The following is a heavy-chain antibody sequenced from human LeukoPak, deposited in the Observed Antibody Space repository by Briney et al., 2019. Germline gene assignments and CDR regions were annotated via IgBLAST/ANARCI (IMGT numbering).Heavy chain of an antibody. CDR1: GGSFSGYY. V-gene: IGHV4-34*01. CDR3: AGGYSYDDAFDI. D-gene: IGHD5-18*01. CDR2: INHSGST. Sequence: PSETLSLTCAVYGGSFSGYYWSWIRQPPGKGLEWIGEINHSGSTNYNPSLKSRVTISVDTSKNQFSLKLSSVTAADTAVYYCAGGYSYDDAFDIRGQGTMVTVSS. J-gene: IGHJ3*02.